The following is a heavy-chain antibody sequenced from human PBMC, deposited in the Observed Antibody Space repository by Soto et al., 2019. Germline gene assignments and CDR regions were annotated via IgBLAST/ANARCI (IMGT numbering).Heavy chain of an antibody. J-gene: IGHJ4*02. CDR3: ASAADYYGSGSYLVDH. V-gene: IGHV3-33*01. CDR1: GFTFSNYA. CDR2: IWFDGSNK. D-gene: IGHD3-10*01. Sequence: LRLSCAVSGFTFSNYAMHWVRQAPGKGLKWVAVIWFDGSNKYYADSVKGRFTTSRDNSKNTLYLQMSSLRAEDTAVYYCASAADYYGSGSYLVDHWGQGTLVTVSS.